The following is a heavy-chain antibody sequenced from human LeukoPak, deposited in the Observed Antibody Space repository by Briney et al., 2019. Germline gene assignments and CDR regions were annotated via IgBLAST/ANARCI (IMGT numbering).Heavy chain of an antibody. D-gene: IGHD3-10*01. Sequence: PGGSLRLSCAASGFTFYDYAMHWVRHAPGKGLEWVSGISWNSGSIGYADSVKGRFTISRDNAKNSLYLQMNSLRAEDTALYYCAKGWFWGGYFDYWGQGTLVTVSS. CDR2: ISWNSGSI. V-gene: IGHV3-9*01. CDR1: GFTFYDYA. CDR3: AKGWFWGGYFDY. J-gene: IGHJ4*02.